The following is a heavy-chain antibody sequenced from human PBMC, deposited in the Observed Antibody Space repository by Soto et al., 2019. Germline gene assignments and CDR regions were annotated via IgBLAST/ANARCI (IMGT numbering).Heavy chain of an antibody. J-gene: IGHJ3*02. V-gene: IGHV1-3*01. CDR3: ASGRWMIEGAFDI. CDR2: INAGNGNT. Sequence: ASVKVSCKTSGYTFTSYAMHWVRQAPGQRLEWMGWINAGNGNTKYSQKFQGRVTITADKSTSTAYMELSSLRSEDTAVYYCASGRWMIEGAFDIWGQGTMVTVSS. CDR1: GYTFTSYA. D-gene: IGHD3-22*01.